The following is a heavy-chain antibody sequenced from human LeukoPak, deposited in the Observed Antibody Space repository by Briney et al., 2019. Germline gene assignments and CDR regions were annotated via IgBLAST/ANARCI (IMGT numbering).Heavy chain of an antibody. V-gene: IGHV4-59*12. CDR3: ARYGMGSGSGYSYYYYYMDV. Sequence: SETLSLTCTVSGGSISSYYWSWIRQPPGKGLEWIGYIYYSGSTNYNPSLKSRVTISVDTSKNQFSLKLSSVTAADTAVYYCARYGMGSGSGYSYYYYYMDVWGKGTTVTVSS. CDR1: GGSISSYY. CDR2: IYYSGST. J-gene: IGHJ6*03. D-gene: IGHD3-10*01.